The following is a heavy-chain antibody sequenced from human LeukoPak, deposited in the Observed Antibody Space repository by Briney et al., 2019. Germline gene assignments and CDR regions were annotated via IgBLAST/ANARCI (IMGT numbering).Heavy chain of an antibody. Sequence: PGGSLRLSCEASGFTFSRFIMSWVRQAPGKGLEWVSSITSSSTYIYYADSVEGRFTISRDNAKNSLYLQMSSLRAEDTAVYYCTRDVFATVPAASYYYIDVWGKGTTVTVSS. V-gene: IGHV3-21*01. CDR3: TRDVFATVPAASYYYIDV. CDR1: GFTFSRFI. CDR2: ITSSSTYI. J-gene: IGHJ6*03. D-gene: IGHD2-2*01.